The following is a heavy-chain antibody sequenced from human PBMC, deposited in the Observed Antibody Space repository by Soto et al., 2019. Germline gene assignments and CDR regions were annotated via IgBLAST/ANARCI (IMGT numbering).Heavy chain of an antibody. CDR1: GGSISSYY. Sequence: PETLSLTRTVSGGSISSYYCSWLRQPPGQGLECIGYIYYSGSTNYNPSLKSRVTISVDTSKNQFSLKLSSVTAADTAVYYCARGTVLLWFGELEGGWFDPWGQGTLVTVS. J-gene: IGHJ5*02. D-gene: IGHD3-10*01. V-gene: IGHV4-59*01. CDR2: IYYSGST. CDR3: ARGTVLLWFGELEGGWFDP.